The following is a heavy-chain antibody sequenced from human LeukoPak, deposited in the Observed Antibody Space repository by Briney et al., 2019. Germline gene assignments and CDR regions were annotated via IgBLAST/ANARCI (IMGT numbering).Heavy chain of an antibody. V-gene: IGHV1-69*13. Sequence: SVKVSCKASGGTFSSYAISWVRQAPGQGLEWMGGIIPIFGTANYAQKFQGRVTITADESTSTAYMELSSLRSEDTAVYYCARDRHCTNGVCSTPFDYWGQGTLVTVSS. CDR1: GGTFSSYA. J-gene: IGHJ4*02. D-gene: IGHD2-8*01. CDR3: ARDRHCTNGVCSTPFDY. CDR2: IIPIFGTA.